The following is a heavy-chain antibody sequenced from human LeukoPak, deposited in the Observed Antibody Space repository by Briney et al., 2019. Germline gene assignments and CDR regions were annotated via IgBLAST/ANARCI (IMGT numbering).Heavy chain of an antibody. V-gene: IGHV1-46*01. Sequence: ASVKVSCKASGYTFTSYYMHWVRKAPGQGLEWMGIINPSGGSTSYAQKLQGRVTMTTDTSTSTAYMELRSLRSDDTAVYYCARDPTYYDFWSGYYTGPYYFDYWGQGTLVTVSS. CDR2: INPSGGST. J-gene: IGHJ4*02. CDR3: ARDPTYYDFWSGYYTGPYYFDY. D-gene: IGHD3-3*01. CDR1: GYTFTSYY.